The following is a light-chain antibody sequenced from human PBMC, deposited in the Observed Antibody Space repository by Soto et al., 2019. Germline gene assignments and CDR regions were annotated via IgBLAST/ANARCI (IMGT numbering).Light chain of an antibody. CDR2: GAS. V-gene: IGKV3-20*01. CDR3: QQYGSSPPMYT. CDR1: QSVSSSY. Sequence: EIVLTQSPGTLSLSPGERATLSCRASQSVSSSYLAWYQQKPGQAPRLLIYGASSSATGIPDRFSGSGSGTDFTLTISRLEPEDFAGYYCQQYGSSPPMYTFGQGNKLEIK. J-gene: IGKJ2*01.